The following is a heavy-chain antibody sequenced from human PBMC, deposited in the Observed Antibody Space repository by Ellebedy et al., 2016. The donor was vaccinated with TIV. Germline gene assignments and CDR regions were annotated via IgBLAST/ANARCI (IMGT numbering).Heavy chain of an antibody. V-gene: IGHV3-74*01. CDR2: IYSDGSIT. CDR1: GVTFSSCW. CDR3: ARNADIMAPFDH. D-gene: IGHD5-12*01. J-gene: IGHJ4*02. Sequence: PGGSLRLSCAASGVTFSSCWMHWVRQAPGKGLVWVSRIYSDGSITSYLDSVEGRFTISRDNAKNTLYLQMNSLTAEDTALYYCARNADIMAPFDHWGQGALVTVSS.